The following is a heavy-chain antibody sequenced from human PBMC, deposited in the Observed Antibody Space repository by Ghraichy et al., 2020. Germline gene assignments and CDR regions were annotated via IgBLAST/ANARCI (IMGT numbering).Heavy chain of an antibody. CDR3: AKAWGYCSGGTCPPYNWFDP. Sequence: GESLNISCVASGLTFSSYAMTWVRQAPGKGLEWVSSISAGGGSAYYADSVKGRFSISRDNSKATMYLQMNSLRAEEAAVYFCAKAWGYCSGGTCPPYNWFDPWGQGTLVTVSS. CDR2: ISAGGGSA. J-gene: IGHJ5*02. CDR1: GLTFSSYA. D-gene: IGHD2-15*01. V-gene: IGHV3-23*01.